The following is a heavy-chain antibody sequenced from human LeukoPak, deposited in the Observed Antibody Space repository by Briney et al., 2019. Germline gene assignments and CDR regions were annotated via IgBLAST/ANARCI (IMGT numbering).Heavy chain of an antibody. CDR3: ARGHRYYYDSSGYYTY. CDR1: GFTFSSYS. V-gene: IGHV3-48*01. J-gene: IGHJ4*02. D-gene: IGHD3-22*01. CDR2: ISSSSSTI. Sequence: GGSLRLSCAASGFTFSSYSMNWVRQAPGKGLEWVSYISSSSSTIYYADSVEGRFTISRDNAKNSLYLQMNSLRAEDTAVYYCARGHRYYYDSSGYYTYWGQGTLVTVSS.